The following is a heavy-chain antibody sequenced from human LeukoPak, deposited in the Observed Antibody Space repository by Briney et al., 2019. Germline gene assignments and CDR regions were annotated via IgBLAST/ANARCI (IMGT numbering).Heavy chain of an antibody. CDR3: ARPRTYYDFWRGYPPFDY. Sequence: SVKVSCKASGGTFSNYAISWVRQAPGQGLEWMGGIITNYGTTNYAQKYQGRVTITADESTTTAYMELSSLRSEDTAVYYCARPRTYYDFWRGYPPFDYWGQGTLVTVSS. D-gene: IGHD3-3*01. J-gene: IGHJ4*02. CDR2: IITNYGTT. CDR1: GGTFSNYA. V-gene: IGHV1-69*13.